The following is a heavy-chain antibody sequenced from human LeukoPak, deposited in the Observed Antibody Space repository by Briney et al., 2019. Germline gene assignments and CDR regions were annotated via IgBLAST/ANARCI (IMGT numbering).Heavy chain of an antibody. CDR3: ARGTIAVAGTDFGFDY. CDR2: IYSGGST. D-gene: IGHD6-19*01. Sequence: GGSLRLSCAASGFTVSSNYMSWVRQAPGKGLEWVSVIYSGGSTYYADSVKGRFTISRDKSKNTLYLQMNSLRVEDTAVYYCARGTIAVAGTDFGFDYWGQGTLVTVSS. J-gene: IGHJ4*02. V-gene: IGHV3-53*01. CDR1: GFTVSSNY.